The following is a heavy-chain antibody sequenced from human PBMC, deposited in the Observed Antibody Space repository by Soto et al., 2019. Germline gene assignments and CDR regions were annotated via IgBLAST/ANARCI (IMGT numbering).Heavy chain of an antibody. Sequence: QVQLVQSGAEVKKPGASVRVSCKASGYSFSSHYMHWVKQAPGQGLEWLGIINPTGGSTTYAQKFQGRVTITADESTGTAYMTLSSLASNDTAVYYCATGVIWIGYFTVDSWGQGTRVTVSS. CDR2: INPTGGST. D-gene: IGHD3-3*01. J-gene: IGHJ4*02. V-gene: IGHV1-46*01. CDR1: GYSFSSHY. CDR3: ATGVIWIGYFTVDS.